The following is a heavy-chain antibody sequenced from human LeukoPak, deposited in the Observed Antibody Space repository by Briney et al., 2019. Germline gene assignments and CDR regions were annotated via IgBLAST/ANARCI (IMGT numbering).Heavy chain of an antibody. D-gene: IGHD6-13*01. CDR2: ISAYNGNT. Sequence: RASVKVSCKASGYTFTNYGISWVRQAPGQGLEWMGWISAYNGNTNYAQKLQGRVTMTTDTSTSTAYMELRSLRSDDTAVYYCATDHSSSWPFDYWGQGTLVTVSS. V-gene: IGHV1-18*01. CDR3: ATDHSSSWPFDY. CDR1: GYTFTNYG. J-gene: IGHJ4*02.